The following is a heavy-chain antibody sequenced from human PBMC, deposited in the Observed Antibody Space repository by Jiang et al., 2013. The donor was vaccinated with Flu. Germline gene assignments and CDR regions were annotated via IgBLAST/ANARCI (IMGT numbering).Heavy chain of an antibody. Sequence: EWVGFISKQTLIVGQQITPRSVKGRFTISRDDSKSIAYLQMSSLKTEDTAVYYCTRDLVRDIILIPVTYFDYWGQGALVTVSS. V-gene: IGHV3-49*02. CDR2: ISKQTLIVGQ. J-gene: IGHJ4*02. D-gene: IGHD2-8*01. CDR3: TRDLVRDIILIPVTYFDY.